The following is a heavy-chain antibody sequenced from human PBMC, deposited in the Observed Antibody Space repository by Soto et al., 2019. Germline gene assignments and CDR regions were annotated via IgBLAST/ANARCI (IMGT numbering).Heavy chain of an antibody. V-gene: IGHV4-39*02. CDR1: GASISSSSSY. Sequence: QLQLQESGPGLVKASETLSLTCAVSGASISSSSSYWGWIRQPPGKGLEWIGNIYYIGNTYYNPSLKSRVAISIDSSKTRFSLKLNAVTSADTAVYYSGAQAYVAKGYHLETWGQGTLVTVSS. CDR3: GAQAYVAKGYHLET. J-gene: IGHJ4*02. D-gene: IGHD2-2*01. CDR2: IYYIGNT.